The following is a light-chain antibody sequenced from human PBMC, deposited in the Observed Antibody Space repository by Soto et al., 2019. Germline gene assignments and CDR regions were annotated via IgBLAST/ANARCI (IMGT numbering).Light chain of an antibody. J-gene: IGKJ4*01. CDR1: QDIRDD. CDR3: LQDHGFPLT. CDR2: AAS. Sequence: AIQMTQSPSSLSASVGDRVTITCRATQDIRDDLGWYQQKPGKAPKLLIYAASSLQSEVPSRFSGSGSGTDFTLTIRSLQPEDLAPYFFLQDHGFPLTFGGGTKVEIK. V-gene: IGKV1-6*01.